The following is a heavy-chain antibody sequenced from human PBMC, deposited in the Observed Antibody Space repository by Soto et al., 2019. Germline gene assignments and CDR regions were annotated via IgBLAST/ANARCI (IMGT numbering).Heavy chain of an antibody. CDR2: ISSSSSYI. V-gene: IGHV3-21*01. CDR3: ARVRGPEYDYIWGSYRPWFDP. Sequence: GALRLSCAASGFTFSSYSMNWVRQAPGKGLEWVSSISSSSSYIYYADSVKGRFTISRDNAKNSLYLQMNSLRAEDTAVYYCARVRGPEYDYIWGSYRPWFDPWGQGTLVTVSS. D-gene: IGHD3-16*02. CDR1: GFTFSSYS. J-gene: IGHJ5*02.